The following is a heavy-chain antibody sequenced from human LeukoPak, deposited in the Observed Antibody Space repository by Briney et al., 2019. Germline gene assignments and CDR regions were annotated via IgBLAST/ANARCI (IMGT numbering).Heavy chain of an antibody. V-gene: IGHV4-59*01. D-gene: IGHD6-13*01. J-gene: IGHJ4*02. CDR1: GGSISNYY. Sequence: SETLSLTCTVSGGSISNYYWSWIRQPPGKGLEWIAYIHSSGSTNYNPSLKSRVTISVDMSKNQFSPKLASLTTADTAIYYCARAVSVTAAGPGYWGQGTLVTVS. CDR2: IHSSGST. CDR3: ARAVSVTAAGPGY.